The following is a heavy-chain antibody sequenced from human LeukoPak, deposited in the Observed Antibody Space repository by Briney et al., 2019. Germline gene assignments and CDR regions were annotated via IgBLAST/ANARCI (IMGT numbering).Heavy chain of an antibody. CDR1: GFTFSSYA. J-gene: IGHJ6*02. V-gene: IGHV3-23*01. Sequence: PGGSLRLSCAASGFTFSSYAMSWVRQAPGKGLEWVSAISGSGGSTYYADSVKGRFTISRDNSKNTLYLQMNSPRAEDTAVYYCARHRTGIFYGMDVWGQGTTVTVSS. D-gene: IGHD3-3*02. CDR2: ISGSGGST. CDR3: ARHRTGIFYGMDV.